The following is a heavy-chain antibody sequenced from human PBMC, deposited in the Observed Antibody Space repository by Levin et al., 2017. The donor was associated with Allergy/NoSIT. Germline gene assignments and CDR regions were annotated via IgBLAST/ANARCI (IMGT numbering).Heavy chain of an antibody. Sequence: GESLKISCAASGFTFSDYYMTWIRQAPGKGLEWVSYITDDGLTIYYANSVKGRFAISRDNAKNSLYLQMSSLRPEDTAVYFCARGGTGPGDYWGQGTLVTVSS. D-gene: IGHD6-25*01. CDR2: ITDDGLTI. J-gene: IGHJ4*02. V-gene: IGHV3-11*01. CDR1: GFTFSDYY. CDR3: ARGGTGPGDY.